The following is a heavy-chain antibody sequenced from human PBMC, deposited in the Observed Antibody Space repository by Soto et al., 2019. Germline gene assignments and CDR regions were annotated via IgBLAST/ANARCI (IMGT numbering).Heavy chain of an antibody. J-gene: IGHJ4*02. CDR3: TTSNLGVDF. CDR2: IKTKPDGGTI. D-gene: IGHD1-1*01. CDR1: GLIFSDVW. Sequence: PGGSLRLSCAASGLIFSDVWMTWVRQAPGKGLEWVGRIKTKPDGGTIDYAAPVRGRFTISRDDSKNTLYLQMTSLTPDDTGVYYCTTSNLGVDFWGPGTLVTVSS. V-gene: IGHV3-15*01.